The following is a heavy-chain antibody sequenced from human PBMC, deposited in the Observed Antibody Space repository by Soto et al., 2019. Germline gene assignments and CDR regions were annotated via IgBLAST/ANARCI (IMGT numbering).Heavy chain of an antibody. Sequence: SETLSLTCTVSGGSISGYYWSWIRQPPGKGLEWIGYIYYSGSTNYNPSLKSRVTISVDTSKNQFSLKLSSVTAADTAVYYCARDASHYYDSSGSPGDWFDPWGQGTLVTVSS. CDR3: ARDASHYYDSSGSPGDWFDP. V-gene: IGHV4-59*01. CDR2: IYYSGST. CDR1: GGSISGYY. D-gene: IGHD3-22*01. J-gene: IGHJ5*02.